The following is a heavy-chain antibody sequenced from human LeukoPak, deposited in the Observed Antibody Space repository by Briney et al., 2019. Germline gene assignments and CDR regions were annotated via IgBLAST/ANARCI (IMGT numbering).Heavy chain of an antibody. D-gene: IGHD2-15*01. Sequence: GGSLRLSCAASGFTFNNYAMNWVRQAPGKGLEWVANIKQDGSEKYYVDSMEGRFTISRDNAKNSLYLQMNSLRAEDTAVYYCTKDSRYSEYYYYYMDVWGKGTTVTVSS. J-gene: IGHJ6*03. CDR2: IKQDGSEK. V-gene: IGHV3-7*01. CDR1: GFTFNNYA. CDR3: TKDSRYSEYYYYYMDV.